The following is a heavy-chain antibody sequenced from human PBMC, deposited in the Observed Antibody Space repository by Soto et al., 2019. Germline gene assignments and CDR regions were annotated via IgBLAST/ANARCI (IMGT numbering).Heavy chain of an antibody. CDR3: AIGITMLRGALYYAMDV. CDR1: GFIFSNFA. V-gene: IGHV3-23*01. D-gene: IGHD3-10*01. Sequence: GGSLRLSCAASGFIFSNFAMSWVRQAPGKGLEWVSAISGSGGSTYCADSVKGRFTISRDNSKNTLYLQMNSLRAEDTAVYYCAIGITMLRGALYYAMDVSGQGTTVTVSS. CDR2: ISGSGGST. J-gene: IGHJ6*02.